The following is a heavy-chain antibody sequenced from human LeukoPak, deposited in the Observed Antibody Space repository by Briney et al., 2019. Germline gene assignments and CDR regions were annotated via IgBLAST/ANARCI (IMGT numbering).Heavy chain of an antibody. J-gene: IGHJ3*02. D-gene: IGHD1-26*01. CDR1: GFIFDDYD. Sequence: GGSLRLSCAASGFIFDDYDMSWVRQAPGKGLEWVSGINWNGGSTGYADSVKGRFTISRDNAKDSLSLQMNSLRAEDTAVYYCAREFVDIVGATTASSAFDIWGQGTMVTVSS. V-gene: IGHV3-20*04. CDR2: INWNGGST. CDR3: AREFVDIVGATTASSAFDI.